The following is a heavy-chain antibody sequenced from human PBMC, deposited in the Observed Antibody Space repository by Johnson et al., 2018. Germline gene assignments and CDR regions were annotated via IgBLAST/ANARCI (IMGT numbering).Heavy chain of an antibody. Sequence: QVQLVESGGGVVQPGRSLRLSCAASGFTFSNYAIHWVRQAPVKGLEWVAVISSDGSNKYYADSVKGRFTISRDNSKNTLYLQMNSLRAEDTAVYYCARALGYCSGGSCYKYFQHWGQGTLVTVSS. J-gene: IGHJ1*01. CDR3: ARALGYCSGGSCYKYFQH. CDR1: GFTFSNYA. CDR2: ISSDGSNK. V-gene: IGHV3-30-3*01. D-gene: IGHD2-15*01.